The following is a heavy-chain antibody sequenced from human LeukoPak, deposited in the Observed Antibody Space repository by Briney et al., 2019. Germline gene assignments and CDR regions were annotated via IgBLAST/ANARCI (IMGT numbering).Heavy chain of an antibody. CDR3: ALINRAGVVVVEYFQH. CDR1: GGSISSSSYY. D-gene: IGHD3-22*01. CDR2: VYYSGST. V-gene: IGHV4-39*01. Sequence: SETLSLTCTVSGGSISSSSYYWGWIRQPPGKGLQWIGSVYYSGSTYYNPSLQSRVTISVDTSKNQFSLKLSSVTAADTAVYYCALINRAGVVVVEYFQHWGQGTLVTVSS. J-gene: IGHJ1*01.